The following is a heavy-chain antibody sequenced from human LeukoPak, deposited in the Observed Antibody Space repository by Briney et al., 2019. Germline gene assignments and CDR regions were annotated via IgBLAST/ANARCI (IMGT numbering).Heavy chain of an antibody. V-gene: IGHV1-3*01. J-gene: IGHJ6*02. D-gene: IGHD6-19*01. CDR3: ARGSIAVAGMFYYGMDV. CDR1: GYTFTSYA. Sequence: ASVKVSCKASGYTFTSYAMHWVRQAPGQRLEWMGWINAGNGNTKYSQKFQGRVTITRDTSASTAYMELSSLRSGDTAVYYCARGSIAVAGMFYYGMDVWGQGTTVTVSS. CDR2: INAGNGNT.